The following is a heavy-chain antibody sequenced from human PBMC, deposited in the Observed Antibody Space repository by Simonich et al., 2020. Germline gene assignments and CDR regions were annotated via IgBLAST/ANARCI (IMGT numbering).Heavy chain of an antibody. J-gene: IGHJ3*02. CDR3: ARGIVGASGAFDI. Sequence: EVQLVESGGGLVKPGGSLRLSCAASGFTFSSYSMNWVRQAPWKGLEWVSSISSSSSYIYYADSVKGRVTISRDNAKNSLYLQMNSLRAEDTAVYYCARGIVGASGAFDIWGQGTMVTVSS. D-gene: IGHD1-26*01. CDR2: ISSSSSYI. V-gene: IGHV3-21*01. CDR1: GFTFSSYS.